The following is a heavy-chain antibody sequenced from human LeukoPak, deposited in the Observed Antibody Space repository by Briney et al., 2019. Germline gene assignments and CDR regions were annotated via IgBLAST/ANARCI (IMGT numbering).Heavy chain of an antibody. CDR3: ASPINYDILTGYLTTFDY. CDR2: IYYSGST. J-gene: IGHJ4*02. D-gene: IGHD3-9*01. Sequence: PSETLSLTCTVSGGSISSSGYYWGWIRQPPRKGLEWIGSIYYSGSTYYNPSLKSRVTISVDTSKNQFSLELSFVTAADTAVYYCASPINYDILTGYLTTFDYWGQGILVTVSS. CDR1: GGSISSSGYY. V-gene: IGHV4-39*01.